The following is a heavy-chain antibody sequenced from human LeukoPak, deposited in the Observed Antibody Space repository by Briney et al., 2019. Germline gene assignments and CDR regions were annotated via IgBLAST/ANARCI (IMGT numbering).Heavy chain of an antibody. CDR1: GGTFSSYA. CDR2: IIPIFGTA. V-gene: IGHV1-69*05. Sequence: SVKVSCKASGGTFSSYAISWVRQAPGQGLEWMGGIIPIFGTANYAQKFQGRVTMTRDMSTSTVYMELSSLRSEDTAVYYCARALTAGGWGLYYWGQGTLVTVSS. CDR3: ARALTAGGWGLYY. D-gene: IGHD3-16*01. J-gene: IGHJ4*02.